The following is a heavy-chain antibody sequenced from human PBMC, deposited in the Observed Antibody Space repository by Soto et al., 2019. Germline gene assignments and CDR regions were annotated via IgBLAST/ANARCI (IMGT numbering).Heavy chain of an antibody. CDR3: ARGGYSYGYVYYYYGMDV. Sequence: PXATLSLTCAVSGYSISSGYYWCCIRQPPGKGLEWIGSIYHSGSTYYNPSLKSRVTISVDTSKNQFSLKLSSVTAADTAVYYCARGGYSYGYVYYYYGMDVWGQGTTVTVSS. CDR2: IYHSGST. CDR1: GYSISSGYY. J-gene: IGHJ6*02. D-gene: IGHD5-18*01. V-gene: IGHV4-38-2*01.